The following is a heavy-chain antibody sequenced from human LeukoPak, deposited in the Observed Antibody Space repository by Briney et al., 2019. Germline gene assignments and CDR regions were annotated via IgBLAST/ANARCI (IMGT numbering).Heavy chain of an antibody. D-gene: IGHD3-10*01. Sequence: GGSLRLSCAASGFTFNNYWMSWVRQAPGKGLEWVANIKQDGSEKYYVDSVKGRFTISRDNAKNSLYLQMNSLRAEDTAVYYCARGPTPSYYYGSGSYYSLDYWGQGTLVTVSS. CDR2: IKQDGSEK. CDR1: GFTFNNYW. CDR3: ARGPTPSYYYGSGSYYSLDY. V-gene: IGHV3-7*01. J-gene: IGHJ4*02.